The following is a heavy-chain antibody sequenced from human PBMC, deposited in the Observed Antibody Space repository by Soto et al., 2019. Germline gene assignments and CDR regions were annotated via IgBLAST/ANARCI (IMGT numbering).Heavy chain of an antibody. J-gene: IGHJ4*02. D-gene: IGHD3-22*01. Sequence: QVQLVQSGAEVKKPGASVKVSCKASGYTFTSYGISWVRQALGQGLEWMGWISAYNGNTNYAQKLQGRVTMTTDTSTSTAYMELRSLRSDDTAVYYCARDDRYYYDSSGYLAHLGGGGGYWGQGTLVTVSS. CDR3: ARDDRYYYDSSGYLAHLGGGGGY. V-gene: IGHV1-18*01. CDR2: ISAYNGNT. CDR1: GYTFTSYG.